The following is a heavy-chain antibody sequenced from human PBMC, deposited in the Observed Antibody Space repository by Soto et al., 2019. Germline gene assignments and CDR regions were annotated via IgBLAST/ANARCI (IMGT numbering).Heavy chain of an antibody. D-gene: IGHD6-13*01. CDR2: ISASGGST. V-gene: IGHV3-23*01. J-gene: IGHJ4*02. CDR3: VKQRVGSSWYRDFDY. CDR1: GFPFTDYA. Sequence: EVLLLESGGGLVQPGGSLRLSCEASGFPFTDYAMSWVRQAPGKGLEWVAVISASGGSTYYADSVKGRFTISRDDSRNTVDLQMNSLTAEDTAVFYCVKQRVGSSWYRDFDYWGQGTLVTVSS.